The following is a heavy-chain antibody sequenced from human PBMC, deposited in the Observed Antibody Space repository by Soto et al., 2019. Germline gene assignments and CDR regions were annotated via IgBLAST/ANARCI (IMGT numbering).Heavy chain of an antibody. CDR3: ARDRGPGDSSGYYPFGY. CDR1: GFTFSSYA. Sequence: LRLSCAASGFTFSSYAMHWVRQAPGKGLEWVAVISYDGSNKYYADSVKGRFTISRDNSKNTLYLQMNSLRAEDTAVYYCARDRGPGDSSGYYPFGYWGQGTLVTVS. CDR2: ISYDGSNK. J-gene: IGHJ4*02. D-gene: IGHD3-22*01. V-gene: IGHV3-30-3*01.